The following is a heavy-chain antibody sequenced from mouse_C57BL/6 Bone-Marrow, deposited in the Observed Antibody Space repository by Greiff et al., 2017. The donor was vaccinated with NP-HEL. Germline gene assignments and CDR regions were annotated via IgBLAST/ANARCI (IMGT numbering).Heavy chain of an antibody. D-gene: IGHD1-1*01. CDR1: GYTFTSYW. V-gene: IGHV1-69*01. Sequence: QVQLQQPGAELVMPGASVKLSCKASGYTFTSYWMHWVKQRPGQGLEWIGEIDPSDSYTNYNQKFKGKSTLTVDKSSSTAYMQLSSLTSEDSAVYYCARTPPYYYGSSYEACYYAMDYWGQGTSVTVSS. CDR2: IDPSDSYT. J-gene: IGHJ4*01. CDR3: ARTPPYYYGSSYEACYYAMDY.